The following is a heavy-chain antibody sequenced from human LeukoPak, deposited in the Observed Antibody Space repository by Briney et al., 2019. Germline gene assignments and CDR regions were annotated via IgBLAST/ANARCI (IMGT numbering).Heavy chain of an antibody. V-gene: IGHV4-4*07. Sequence: SETLSLTCTVSGGSISSYYWSWIRQPPGKGLEWIGRIYTSGSTNYNPSLKSRVTMSVDTSKNQFSLKLSSVTAADTAVYYCARGRYSYGLGGYFDYWGQGTLVTVSS. CDR3: ARGRYSYGLGGYFDY. CDR2: IYTSGST. J-gene: IGHJ4*02. CDR1: GGSISSYY. D-gene: IGHD5-18*01.